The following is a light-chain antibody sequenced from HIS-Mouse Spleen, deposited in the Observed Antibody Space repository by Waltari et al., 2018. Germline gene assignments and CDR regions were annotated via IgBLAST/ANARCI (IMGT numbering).Light chain of an antibody. V-gene: IGLV2-11*01. Sequence: QSALTQPRSVSGSPGQSVTISCTGTSSDVGGYNYVPWYQQHPGKAPKLMIYDVSKRPSGVPDRFSGSKSGNTASLTISGLQAEDEADYYCCSYAGSYRWVFGGGTKLTVL. CDR2: DVS. J-gene: IGLJ3*02. CDR1: SSDVGGYNY. CDR3: CSYAGSYRWV.